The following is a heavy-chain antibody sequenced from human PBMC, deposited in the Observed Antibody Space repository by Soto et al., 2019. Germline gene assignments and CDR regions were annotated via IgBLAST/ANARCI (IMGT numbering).Heavy chain of an antibody. V-gene: IGHV3-30*18. J-gene: IGHJ4*02. CDR3: AKTITTPAVSSYSRDSTGRGALIDY. Sequence: QVQLVESGGGVVQPGRSLRLSCAASGFTFSSYGMHWVRQAPGKGPEWVAVVSYDGNNEYYADSVKDRFTISRDNSKNTLYLQMNSLRAEDTAMYYCAKTITTPAVSSYSRDSTGRGALIDYWGQGTLVIVSS. CDR1: GFTFSSYG. CDR2: VSYDGNNE. D-gene: IGHD3-3*01.